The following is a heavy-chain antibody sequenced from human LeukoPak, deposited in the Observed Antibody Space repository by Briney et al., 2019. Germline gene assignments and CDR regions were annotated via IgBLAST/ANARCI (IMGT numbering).Heavy chain of an antibody. CDR1: GFTFDRYT. D-gene: IGHD3-16*01. Sequence: GRSLRLSCATSGFTFDRYTIHWVRHAPGKGLEWVSLVGWAGGTTFYSDSVRGRLTISRDSGRKSVYLQMNSLTTDDTAFYFCAKELDTTFFDYGGKGALVTVSS. V-gene: IGHV3-43*01. CDR3: AKELDTTFFDY. J-gene: IGHJ4*02. CDR2: VGWAGGTT.